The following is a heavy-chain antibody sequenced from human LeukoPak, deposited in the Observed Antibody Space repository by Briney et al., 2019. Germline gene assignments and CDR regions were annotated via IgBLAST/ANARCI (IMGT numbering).Heavy chain of an antibody. CDR3: AKDLTVVVPTFDY. D-gene: IGHD2-15*01. CDR1: GFTFSSYA. V-gene: IGHV3-23*01. Sequence: GGSLRLSCAASGFTFSSYAMSWVRQAPGEGLEWLSAISGSGGSTYYADSVKGRFTISRDNSKNTLYLQMNSLRAEDTAVYYCAKDLTVVVPTFDYWGQGTLVTVSS. CDR2: ISGSGGST. J-gene: IGHJ4*02.